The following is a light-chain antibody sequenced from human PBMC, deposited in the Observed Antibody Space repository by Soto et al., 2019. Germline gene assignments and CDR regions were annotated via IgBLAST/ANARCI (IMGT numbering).Light chain of an antibody. J-gene: IGKJ5*01. Sequence: EIVLTQSPGTLSLSPGERSTLSCRASQSVTSTYLGWYQQKPGQAPRLLIYGASTRATGVPPRFSGGGSGTEFTLTISSLQSEDSAIYYCQQYKSWPPITFGQGTRLEIK. V-gene: IGKV3-15*01. CDR1: QSVTSTY. CDR2: GAS. CDR3: QQYKSWPPIT.